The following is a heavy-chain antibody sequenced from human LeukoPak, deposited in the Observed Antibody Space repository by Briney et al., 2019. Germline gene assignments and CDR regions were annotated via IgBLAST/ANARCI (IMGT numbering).Heavy chain of an antibody. CDR3: ARGNGGWFDS. J-gene: IGHJ5*01. V-gene: IGHV3-7*03. CDR1: EFIFSDYW. CDR2: IKQGGREE. Sequence: GGSLRLSCVASEFIFSDYWMSWVRQAPGKGLEWVANIKQGGREEKYVGSVKGRFAISRDDAKSTLYLQMDSLSGDDTAVYYWARGNGGWFDSGGRGTLVIVSS. D-gene: IGHD3-10*01.